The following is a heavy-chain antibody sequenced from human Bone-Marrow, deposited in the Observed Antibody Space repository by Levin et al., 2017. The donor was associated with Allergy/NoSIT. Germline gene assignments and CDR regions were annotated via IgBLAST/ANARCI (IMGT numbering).Heavy chain of an antibody. V-gene: IGHV3-66*01. D-gene: IGHD3-10*01. CDR3: ARDLRGMVRGVMGAFDI. Sequence: PGESLKISCAASGFTVSSNYMSWVRQAPGKGLEWVSVIYSGGSTYYADSVKGRFTISRDNSKNTLYLQMNSLRAEDTAVYYCARDLRGMVRGVMGAFDIWGQGTMVTVSS. CDR2: IYSGGST. J-gene: IGHJ3*02. CDR1: GFTVSSNY.